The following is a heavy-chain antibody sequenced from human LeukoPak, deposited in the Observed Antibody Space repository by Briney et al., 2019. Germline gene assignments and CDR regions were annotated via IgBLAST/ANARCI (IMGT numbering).Heavy chain of an antibody. CDR3: AADRAGSYLRFVY. CDR2: IVVGSGNT. Sequence: ASMKVSSKASGFTFTSSVVQWVRQARGQRLEWIGWIVVGSGNTNYAQKFQERVTITRDMSTSTAYMELSSLRFEDTAVYYCAADRAGSYLRFVYWGQGTPVTVSS. CDR1: GFTFTSSV. J-gene: IGHJ4*02. D-gene: IGHD3-10*01. V-gene: IGHV1-58*01.